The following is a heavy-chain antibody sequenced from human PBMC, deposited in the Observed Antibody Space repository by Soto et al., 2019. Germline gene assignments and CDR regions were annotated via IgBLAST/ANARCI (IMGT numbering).Heavy chain of an antibody. CDR3: VLTSCPSCYYYGMDF. D-gene: IGHD2-2*01. CDR1: GFTFSSYA. J-gene: IGHJ6*02. CDR2: ISGSGGST. Sequence: EVQLLESGGGLVQPGGSLRLSCAASGFTFSSYAMSWVRQAPGKGLEWVSAISGSGGSTYYADSVKGRFTISRDNSKNTLYLQMNSLRAEDTAVYYCVLTSCPSCYYYGMDFWGQGTTVTVSS. V-gene: IGHV3-23*01.